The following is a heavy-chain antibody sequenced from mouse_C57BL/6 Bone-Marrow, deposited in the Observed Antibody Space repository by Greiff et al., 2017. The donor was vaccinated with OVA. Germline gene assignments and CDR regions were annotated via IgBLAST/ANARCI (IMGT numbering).Heavy chain of an antibody. CDR2: IYPGDGDT. D-gene: IGHD1-1*01. CDR3: ARSYGSSPWFAY. V-gene: IGHV1-82*01. CDR1: GYAFSSSW. Sequence: VQLQQSGPELVKPGASVKISCKASGYAFSSSWMNWVKQRPGKGLEWIGRIYPGDGDTNYNGKFKGKATLTADKSSSTAYMQLSSLTSEDSAVYFCARSYGSSPWFAYWGQGTLVTVSA. J-gene: IGHJ3*01.